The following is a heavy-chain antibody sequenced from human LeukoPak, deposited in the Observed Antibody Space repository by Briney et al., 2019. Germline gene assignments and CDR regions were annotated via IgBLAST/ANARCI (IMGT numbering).Heavy chain of an antibody. CDR2: ISSSSSTI. V-gene: IGHV3-48*01. D-gene: IGHD2-2*01. Sequence: PGGSLRLSCAASGFTFSSYSMNWVRQAPGKGLEWVSYISSSSSTIYYADSVKGRFTISRDNAKNSLYLQMNSLRAEDTAVYYCASPYCSTTSCSTLHDFWGQGTLVTVSS. J-gene: IGHJ4*02. CDR1: GFTFSSYS. CDR3: ASPYCSTTSCSTLHDF.